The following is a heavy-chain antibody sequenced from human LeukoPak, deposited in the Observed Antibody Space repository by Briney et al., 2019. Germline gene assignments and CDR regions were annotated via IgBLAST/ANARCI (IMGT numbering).Heavy chain of an antibody. V-gene: IGHV1-2*02. D-gene: IGHD1-14*01. J-gene: IGHJ6*03. CDR1: GYTFSGYY. CDR2: INPNSGDT. CDR3: ARDPVPITPYYYYYYFMDV. Sequence: ASVKVSCKASGYTFSGYYIHWARQAPGQELEWMGWINPNSGDTKYAQKFQGRAGMTRDTSISTAYMELSRLRSDDTAVYYRARDPVPITPYYYYYYFMDVWGIGTTVTVSS.